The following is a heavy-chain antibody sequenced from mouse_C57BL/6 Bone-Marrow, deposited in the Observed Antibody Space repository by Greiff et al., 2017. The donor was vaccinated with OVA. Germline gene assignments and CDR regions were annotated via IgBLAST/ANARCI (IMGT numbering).Heavy chain of an antibody. D-gene: IGHD1-1*01. CDR3: AREKLLLRTWFAY. CDR2: IYPRSGNT. Sequence: VQLQQSGAELARPGASVKLSCKASGYTFTSYGISWVKQRTGQGLEWIGEIYPRSGNTYYNEKFKGKATLTADKSSSTAYMELRSLTSEDSAVYFCAREKLLLRTWFAYWGQGTLVTVSA. J-gene: IGHJ3*01. CDR1: GYTFTSYG. V-gene: IGHV1-81*01.